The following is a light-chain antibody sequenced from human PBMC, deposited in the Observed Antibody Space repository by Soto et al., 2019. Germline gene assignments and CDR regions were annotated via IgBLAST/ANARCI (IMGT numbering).Light chain of an antibody. V-gene: IGKV3-20*01. Sequence: EIVLTQSPGTLSLSPGERATLSCRASQSVSSNYLAWYRRKPGQAPRLLIYGASYRATDIPGRFSGSGSGKYFTLTITRLEPEDFAVYYCQQYGSSPPTFGPGTRVEIK. CDR2: GAS. CDR1: QSVSSNY. CDR3: QQYGSSPPT. J-gene: IGKJ1*01.